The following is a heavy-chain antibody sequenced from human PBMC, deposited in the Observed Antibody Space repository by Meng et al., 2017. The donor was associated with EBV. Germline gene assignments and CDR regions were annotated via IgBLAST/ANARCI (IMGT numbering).Heavy chain of an antibody. V-gene: IGHV1-69*01. D-gene: IGHD3-10*01. Sequence: LECVRSGVEVNEPGPSVKVPCKTSRGTVRGEAVSWVRQAPGQGLECMGGLIPMSDAPNYAQKFQDRVTITADESTSTHYMDLSGLRSEDTAVYYCASESGRGFTPDYWGQGTLVTVSS. CDR2: LIPMSDAP. J-gene: IGHJ4*02. CDR3: ASESGRGFTPDY. CDR1: RGTVRGEA.